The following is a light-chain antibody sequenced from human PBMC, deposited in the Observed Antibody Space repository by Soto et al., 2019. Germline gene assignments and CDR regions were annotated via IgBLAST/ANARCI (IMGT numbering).Light chain of an antibody. V-gene: IGKV3-15*01. CDR2: VAS. CDR3: QQYNNWPRT. Sequence: ETVMTQSPATLSASPGERATLSCRASQSVGNNIAWYQQKPGQAPRLLIYVASIRATGIPARFSGSGSGTEFTLTVTSLQSEDFAVYYCQQYNNWPRTFGQGTKVEIK. CDR1: QSVGNN. J-gene: IGKJ1*01.